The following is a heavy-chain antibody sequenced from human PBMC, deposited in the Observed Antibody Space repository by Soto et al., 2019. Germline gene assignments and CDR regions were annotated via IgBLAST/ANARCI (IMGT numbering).Heavy chain of an antibody. CDR2: IIPIFGTA. CDR1: GGTFSSYA. Sequence: QVQLVQSGAEVKKPGSSVKVSCKASGGTFSSYAISWVRQAPGQGLEWMGGIIPIFGTADYAQKFQGRVTITADESTSTXYMELSSLRSEDTAVYYCASHSGSSPEGRYYYGMDVWGQGTTVTVSS. CDR3: ASHSGSSPEGRYYYGMDV. V-gene: IGHV1-69*12. J-gene: IGHJ6*02. D-gene: IGHD1-26*01.